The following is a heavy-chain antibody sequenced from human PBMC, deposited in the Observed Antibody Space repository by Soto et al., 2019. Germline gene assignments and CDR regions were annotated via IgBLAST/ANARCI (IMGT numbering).Heavy chain of an antibody. Sequence: ASVKVSCKASGYTFTSYGISWVRQAPGQGLEWMGWISAYNGNTNYAQKLQGRVTMTTDTSTSTAYMELRSLRSDDTAVYYCARDGPLLRFLEWLSPSDYYGMDVWGQGTTVTVSS. CDR3: ARDGPLLRFLEWLSPSDYYGMDV. J-gene: IGHJ6*02. CDR2: ISAYNGNT. V-gene: IGHV1-18*01. D-gene: IGHD3-3*01. CDR1: GYTFTSYG.